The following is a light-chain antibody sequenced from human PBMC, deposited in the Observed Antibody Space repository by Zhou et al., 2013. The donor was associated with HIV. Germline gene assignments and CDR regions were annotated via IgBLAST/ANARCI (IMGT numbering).Light chain of an antibody. J-gene: IGKJ2*01. CDR2: KAS. Sequence: DIQMTQSPSTLSASVGDRVTITCRASQSISSWLAWYQQRPGKAPKLLIYKASTLESGVPSRFSGSGSGTEFTLTITSLQPDDFATYYCQQYNNYPNTFGQGTKTGD. CDR3: QQYNNYPNT. V-gene: IGKV1-5*03. CDR1: QSISSW.